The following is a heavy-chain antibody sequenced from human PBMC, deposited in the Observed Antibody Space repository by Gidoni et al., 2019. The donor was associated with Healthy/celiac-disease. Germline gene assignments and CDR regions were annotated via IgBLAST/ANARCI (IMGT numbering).Heavy chain of an antibody. V-gene: IGHV3-23*01. D-gene: IGHD3-3*01. CDR1: GFTSSSYA. J-gene: IGHJ4*02. CDR2: ISGSGGST. CDR3: AKSHLRFLEWPSQPVDY. Sequence: EVQLLDSGGGLVQPAGSLRLSCAASGFTSSSYAMSWVRQVPGKGLAWVSAISGSGGSTYYADSGKGRFTISRDNAKNTLYLQMNSLRPEDTAVYYCAKSHLRFLEWPSQPVDYWGQGTLVTVSS.